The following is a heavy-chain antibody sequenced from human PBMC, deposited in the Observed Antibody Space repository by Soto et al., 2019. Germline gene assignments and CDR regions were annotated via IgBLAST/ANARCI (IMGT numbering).Heavy chain of an antibody. Sequence: QVQLVQSGAEVKKPGASVKVSCKASGYTFTNYGISWVRQAPGQGLEWMGWISTYNGYTNYAQKFQGRVIMTTDTSTSTAYMERRSLRSDDTAIYYCARDQDIVATPANYWGQGTLVTVSS. V-gene: IGHV1-18*01. CDR3: ARDQDIVATPANY. CDR1: GYTFTNYG. J-gene: IGHJ4*02. CDR2: ISTYNGYT. D-gene: IGHD5-12*01.